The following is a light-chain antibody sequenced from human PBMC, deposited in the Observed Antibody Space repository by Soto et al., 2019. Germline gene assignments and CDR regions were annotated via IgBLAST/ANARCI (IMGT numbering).Light chain of an antibody. J-gene: IGKJ5*01. CDR1: QGIRND. Sequence: AIQMTRSPSSLSASVGDRVTITCRASQGIRNDLGWYQQKPGKAPKLLIYAASNLQSGVPSRFSGSGSGTDFTLTISSLEPEDSAVYYCQQRNIWPPVTFGQGTRLEIK. V-gene: IGKV1-6*02. CDR2: AAS. CDR3: QQRNIWPPVT.